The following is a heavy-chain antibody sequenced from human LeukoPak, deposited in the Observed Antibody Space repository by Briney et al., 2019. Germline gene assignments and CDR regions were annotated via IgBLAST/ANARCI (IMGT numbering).Heavy chain of an antibody. D-gene: IGHD6-13*01. J-gene: IGHJ6*02. V-gene: IGHV4-4*07. CDR2: IYTSGST. Sequence: SETLSLTCTVSGGSISSFYWSWIRQPAGKGLEWIGRIYTSGSTNYNPSLKSRVTMSVDTSKNQFSLKLSSVTAADTAVYYCARGGTDYTSSSYYYAMDVWGQGTTVAVSS. CDR3: ARGGTDYTSSSYYYAMDV. CDR1: GGSISSFY.